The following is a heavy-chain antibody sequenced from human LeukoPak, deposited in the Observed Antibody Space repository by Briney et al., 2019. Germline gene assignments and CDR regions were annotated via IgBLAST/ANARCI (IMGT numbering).Heavy chain of an antibody. CDR2: ISSSSSYI. D-gene: IGHD2-15*01. CDR1: GFTFSSYS. CDR3: ASLGSGYCSGGSCSIDY. V-gene: IGHV3-21*01. Sequence: PGGSLILSCAASGFTFSSYSMNWVRQAPGKGLEWVSSISSSSSYIYYADSVKGRFTISRDNAKNSLYLQMNSLRAEDTAVYYCASLGSGYCSGGSCSIDYWGQGTLVTVSS. J-gene: IGHJ4*02.